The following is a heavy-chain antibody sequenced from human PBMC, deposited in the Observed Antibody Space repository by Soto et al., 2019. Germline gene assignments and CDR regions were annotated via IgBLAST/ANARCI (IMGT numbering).Heavy chain of an antibody. Sequence: SVKVCCNASTYTVIRFHLHGDRQAPGQGLEWMGWINPKSGDTKYAQKFQGRVTLTRDTSISTGYMELSRLESNDTAVYYCAKGLWTAGHCTGGSCYDGMDVWGQGTTVTVS. CDR2: INPKSGDT. J-gene: IGHJ6*02. D-gene: IGHD2-15*01. V-gene: IGHV1-2*02. CDR1: TYTVIRFH. CDR3: AKGLWTAGHCTGGSCYDGMDV.